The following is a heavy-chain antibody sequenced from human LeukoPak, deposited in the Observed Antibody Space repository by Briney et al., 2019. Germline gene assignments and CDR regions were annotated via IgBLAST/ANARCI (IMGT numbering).Heavy chain of an antibody. D-gene: IGHD6-19*01. J-gene: IGHJ4*02. Sequence: GGSLRLSCAASGFTFSSYSMSWVRQAPGKGLEWVSSISSSSSYIYYADSVKGRFTISRDNAKNSLYLQMNSLRAEDTAVYYCAKGVLAVAGTPFDYWGQGTLVTVSS. CDR2: ISSSSSYI. CDR3: AKGVLAVAGTPFDY. V-gene: IGHV3-21*04. CDR1: GFTFSSYS.